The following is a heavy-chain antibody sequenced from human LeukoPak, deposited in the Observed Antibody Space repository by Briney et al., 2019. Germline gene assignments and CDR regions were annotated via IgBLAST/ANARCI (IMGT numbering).Heavy chain of an antibody. J-gene: IGHJ6*03. Sequence: ASVKVSCKASGYTFTSYDINWVRQATGQGLEWMGWMNPNSGNTGYAQKFQGRVTMTRNTSISTAYMELSSLRSEDTAVYYCARAVTTLLPVYYYYYMDVWGKGTTVTISS. CDR2: MNPNSGNT. CDR1: GYTFTSYD. D-gene: IGHD4-17*01. CDR3: ARAVTTLLPVYYYYYMDV. V-gene: IGHV1-8*01.